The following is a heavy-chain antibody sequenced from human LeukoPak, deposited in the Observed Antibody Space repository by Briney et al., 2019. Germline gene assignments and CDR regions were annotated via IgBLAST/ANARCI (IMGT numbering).Heavy chain of an antibody. CDR1: XXXXXXYX. V-gene: IGHV3-23*01. CDR2: ISGSGGST. J-gene: IGHJ4*02. Sequence: GGSXXLSXAAXXXXXXXYXMXWVRQAPGKGLEWVSAISGSGGSTYYADSVKGRFTVSRDNSKNTLYLQMNSLRAEDTAVYYCAKGFDYWGQGTLVTVSS. CDR3: AKGFDY.